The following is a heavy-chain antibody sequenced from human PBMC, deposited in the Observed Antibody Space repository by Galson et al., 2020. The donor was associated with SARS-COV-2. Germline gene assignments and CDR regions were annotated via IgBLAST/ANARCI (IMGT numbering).Heavy chain of an antibody. J-gene: IGHJ5*02. V-gene: IGHV1-2*02. Sequence: GESLKISCKASGYTFTAYYIHWVRQAPGQGLQWMGWISPNSGGTHYAQTFQGRVTISRDTSISTAYMELSRLRSDDTAVYYCARDKTGTADNWFDPWGQGTLVTVSS. CDR3: ARDKTGTADNWFDP. CDR1: GYTFTAYY. CDR2: ISPNSGGT. D-gene: IGHD1-1*01.